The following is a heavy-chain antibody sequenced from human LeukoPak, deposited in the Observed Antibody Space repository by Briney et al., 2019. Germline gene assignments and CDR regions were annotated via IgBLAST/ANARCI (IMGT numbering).Heavy chain of an antibody. CDR2: IYSGGTT. Sequence: GGSLRLSCAASGFTVSSNYVNWVRQAPGKGLEWVSIIYSGGTTYYADSVKGRFTISRDNSKNTLYLQMNSLRAGDTAVYYCARVLWNGDYPRFDYWGQGTLVTVSS. V-gene: IGHV3-53*01. CDR1: GFTVSSNY. D-gene: IGHD4-17*01. J-gene: IGHJ4*02. CDR3: ARVLWNGDYPRFDY.